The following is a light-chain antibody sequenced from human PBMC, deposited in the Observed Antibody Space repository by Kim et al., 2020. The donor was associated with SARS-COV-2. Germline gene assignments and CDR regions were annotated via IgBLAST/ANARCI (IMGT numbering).Light chain of an antibody. Sequence: VAVSPEWTAGMTCGGDTLGRKSVHWFQRKPARPPVLVVHHDSDRPSEIPERFSGSNSGNTATLTITRVEAGDEADYYCQVWDSSSIFGGGTQLTVL. CDR1: TLGRKS. CDR2: HDS. V-gene: IGLV3-21*02. J-gene: IGLJ2*01. CDR3: QVWDSSSI.